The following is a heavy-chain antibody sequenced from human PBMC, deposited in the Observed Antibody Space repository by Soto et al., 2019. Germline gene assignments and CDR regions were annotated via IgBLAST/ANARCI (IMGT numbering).Heavy chain of an antibody. CDR1: GFTFSSYG. Sequence: QVQLVESGGGVVQPGRSLRLSCAASGFTFSSYGMHWVRQAPGKGLEWVAVISYDGSNKYYADSVKGRFTISRDNSKKKLYLQMNSLRAADTAVYYWAKEQGIAVAGTVYFQHWGQGTLVTVSS. CDR3: AKEQGIAVAGTVYFQH. CDR2: ISYDGSNK. J-gene: IGHJ1*01. D-gene: IGHD6-19*01. V-gene: IGHV3-30*18.